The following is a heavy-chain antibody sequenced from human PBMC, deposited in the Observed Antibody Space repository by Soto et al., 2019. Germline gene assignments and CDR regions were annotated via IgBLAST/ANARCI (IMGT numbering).Heavy chain of an antibody. CDR3: ARDLWGYCGADCYPLDV. CDR1: GGCISSNY. CDR2: MYNTGCT. Sequence: SETLALTCTVHGGCISSNYWSWIRQPPGKGLEWIGYMYNTGCTIYNPSLKRRVTISVDTSKNQFSLKLNSVTAADTAVYYCARDLWGYCGADCYPLDVWGQGTMVTVS. J-gene: IGHJ6*02. D-gene: IGHD2-21*02. V-gene: IGHV4-59*01.